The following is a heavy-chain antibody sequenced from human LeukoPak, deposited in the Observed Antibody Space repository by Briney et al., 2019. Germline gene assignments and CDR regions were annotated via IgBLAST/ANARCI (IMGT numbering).Heavy chain of an antibody. V-gene: IGHV3-33*01. CDR3: ASQHPVGGFDY. CDR2: IWYDGSNK. CDR1: GFTFSSYG. D-gene: IGHD6-19*01. J-gene: IGHJ4*02. Sequence: PGGSLRLSCAASGFTFSSYGMHWVRQAPGKGLEWVAVIWYDGSNKYYADSVKGRFTISRDNSKNTLYLQMNSLRAEDTAVYYCASQHPVGGFDYWGQGTLVTVSS.